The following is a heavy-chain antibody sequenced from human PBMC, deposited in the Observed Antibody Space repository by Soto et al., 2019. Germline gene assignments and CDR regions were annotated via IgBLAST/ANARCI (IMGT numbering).Heavy chain of an antibody. D-gene: IGHD3-10*01. CDR3: ARGREWFGP. J-gene: IGHJ5*02. CDR1: GGTFSDYT. Sequence: QVHLVQSGAEVKKPGSSVKVSCKVSGGTFSDYTITWLRQAPGQGLEWMGRVVLPLNIINYAQTFHGRVTISADKSTSTVYMDLNSLTSEDTAVYYCARGREWFGPWGQGTLVTVSS. V-gene: IGHV1-69*02. CDR2: VVLPLNII.